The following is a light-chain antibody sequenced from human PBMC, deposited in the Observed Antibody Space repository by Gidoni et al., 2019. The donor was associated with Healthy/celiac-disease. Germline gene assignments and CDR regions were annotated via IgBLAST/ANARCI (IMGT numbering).Light chain of an antibody. CDR3: QQYNNWPIT. CDR1: QSVSSN. Sequence: IVMTQSPATLSLSPGERATLSCRASQSVSSNLAWYQQKPGQAPRLLIYAASTRATGIPARFSGSGSGTEFTLTISSLQSEDFAVYYCQQYNNWPITFGQGTRLEIK. V-gene: IGKV3D-15*01. CDR2: AAS. J-gene: IGKJ5*01.